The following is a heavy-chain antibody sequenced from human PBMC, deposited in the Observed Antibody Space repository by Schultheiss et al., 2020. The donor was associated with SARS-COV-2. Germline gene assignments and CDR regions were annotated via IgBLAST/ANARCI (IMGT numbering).Heavy chain of an antibody. CDR3: ARLEGSGYPLGYYYGMDV. CDR1: GGSISSSSYY. D-gene: IGHD3-22*01. CDR2: IYYSGST. Sequence: SETLSLTCTVSGGSISSSSYYWGWIRQHPGKGLEWIGYIYYSGSTNYNPSLKSRVTISVDTSKNQFSLKLSSVTAADTAVYYCARLEGSGYPLGYYYGMDVWGQGTTVTVSS. J-gene: IGHJ6*02. V-gene: IGHV4-61*05.